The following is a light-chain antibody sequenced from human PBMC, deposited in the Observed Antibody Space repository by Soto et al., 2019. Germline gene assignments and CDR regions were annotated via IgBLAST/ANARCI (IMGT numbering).Light chain of an antibody. V-gene: IGLV2-23*01. J-gene: IGLJ1*01. CDR2: EGS. CDR3: CSYAGSRRA. CDR1: SSDVGSYNL. Sequence: QRVLTQPASVSGSPGQSITISCTGTSSDVGSYNLVSWYQQHPGKAPKLMIYEGSKRPSGVSNRFSGSKSGNTASLTISGLQAEDEADYYCCSYAGSRRAFGTGTKVTVL.